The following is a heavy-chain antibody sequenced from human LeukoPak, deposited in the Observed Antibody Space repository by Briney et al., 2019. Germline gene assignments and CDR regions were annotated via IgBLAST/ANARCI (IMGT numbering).Heavy chain of an antibody. Sequence: EASVKDSCKASGYTFISYGISGVRQAPGQGLEWMGWISAYNGNTNYAQKLQGRVTMTTDTSTSTAYMELRSLRSDDTAVYYCARVSSSWCYFDYWGQGTLVTVSS. D-gene: IGHD6-13*01. CDR2: ISAYNGNT. CDR3: ARVSSSWCYFDY. V-gene: IGHV1-18*04. J-gene: IGHJ4*02. CDR1: GYTFISYG.